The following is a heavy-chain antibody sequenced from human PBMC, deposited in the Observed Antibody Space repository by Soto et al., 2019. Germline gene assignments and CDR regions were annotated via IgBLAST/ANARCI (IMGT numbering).Heavy chain of an antibody. V-gene: IGHV4-31*03. Sequence: PSETLSLTCTVSGGSVTSGDCYWNWIRQHPGGGLEWIGYIYSNGGTYCNPTLRSRVSISLDTSRNQFSLWLTSVTAEDTALYYCALRKTGSYFDYWGQGSLVTVSS. CDR3: ALRKTGSYFDY. CDR2: IYSNGGT. D-gene: IGHD1-26*01. J-gene: IGHJ4*02. CDR1: GGSVTSGDCY.